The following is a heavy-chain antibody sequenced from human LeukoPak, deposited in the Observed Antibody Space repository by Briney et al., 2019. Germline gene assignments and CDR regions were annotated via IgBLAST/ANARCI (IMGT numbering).Heavy chain of an antibody. D-gene: IGHD2-2*01. CDR3: ARDLGYCSSTSCRRDAFDI. CDR1: AGSFSGYY. Sequence: SGTLSLTCAVYAGSFSGYYWSWIRQPAGKGLEWIGRIYTSGSTNYNPSLKSRVTMSVDTSKNQFSLNLSSVTAADTAVYYCARDLGYCSSTSCRRDAFDIWGQGTMVTVSS. J-gene: IGHJ3*02. CDR2: IYTSGST. V-gene: IGHV4-4*07.